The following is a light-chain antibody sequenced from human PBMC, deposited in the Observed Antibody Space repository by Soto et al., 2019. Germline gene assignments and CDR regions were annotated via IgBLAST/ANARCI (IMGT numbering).Light chain of an antibody. Sequence: LTQPPSASGSPGQSVTISCTGTSSDVVAYNYVSWYQQLPGKAPKLIIYEVSKRPSGVPDRFSGSKSGDTASLTVSGLQAEDEADYYCTSYAGTYSFFYVFGTGTKVTVL. J-gene: IGLJ1*01. V-gene: IGLV2-8*01. CDR1: SSDVVAYNY. CDR2: EVS. CDR3: TSYAGTYSFFYV.